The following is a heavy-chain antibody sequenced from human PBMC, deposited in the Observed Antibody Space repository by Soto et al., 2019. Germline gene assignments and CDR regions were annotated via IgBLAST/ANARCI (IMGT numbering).Heavy chain of an antibody. J-gene: IGHJ6*02. Sequence: QVQLVQSGAAVKKPGSSVKVSCKASGGTFSSYAISWVRQAPGQGLEWMGGIIPIFGTANYAQKFQGRVTITADESTSTAYMELSSLRSEDTAVYYCARSYGSTTENYYYYGMDVWGQGTTVTVSS. V-gene: IGHV1-69*01. CDR3: ARSYGSTTENYYYYGMDV. D-gene: IGHD3-16*01. CDR1: GGTFSSYA. CDR2: IIPIFGTA.